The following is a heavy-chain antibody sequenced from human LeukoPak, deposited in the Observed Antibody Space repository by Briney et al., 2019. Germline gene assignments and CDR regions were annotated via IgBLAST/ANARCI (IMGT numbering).Heavy chain of an antibody. J-gene: IGHJ4*02. CDR1: GYSISSGYF. D-gene: IGHD5-12*01. V-gene: IGHV3-7*01. CDR2: IKQDGSEK. Sequence: PSETLSLTCAVSGYSISSGYFWGWIRQPPGKGLEWVADIKQDGSEKYYVHSVKGRFTISRQNAKNSLFLQMNSLRAEDTAVYYCTRGYSGYDSLDYWGQGTLVTVSS. CDR3: TRGYSGYDSLDY.